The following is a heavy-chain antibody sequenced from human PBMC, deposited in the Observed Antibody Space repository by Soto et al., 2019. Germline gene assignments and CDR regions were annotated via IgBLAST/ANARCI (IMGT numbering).Heavy chain of an antibody. V-gene: IGHV3-74*01. J-gene: IGHJ4*02. D-gene: IGHD6-13*01. Sequence: EVQLVESGGGLVQPGGSLRLSCAASGFVFSMYWMHWVRQAPGKGLKWVSRISDDGSTIHYADSVKGRFSISRDNAQNILFLEMSALRDDATAVYYWLRVPLPSSGGTVVFWGQGSPVSVSS. CDR1: GFVFSMYW. CDR3: LRVPLPSSGGTVVF. CDR2: ISDDGSTI.